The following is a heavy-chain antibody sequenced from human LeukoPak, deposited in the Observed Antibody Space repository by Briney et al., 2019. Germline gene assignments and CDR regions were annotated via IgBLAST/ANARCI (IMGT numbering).Heavy chain of an antibody. CDR3: ASLGYCSSTSCYE. Sequence: SETLSLTCTVSGGSISSTNYYWGWIRQPPGKGLEWIGSMYYRGSTYYSASLKSRVTISVDTSKNQFSLKLSSVTAADTAVYYCASLGYCSSTSCYEWGQGTLVTVSS. J-gene: IGHJ4*02. D-gene: IGHD2-2*01. CDR2: MYYRGST. CDR1: GGSISSTNYY. V-gene: IGHV4-39*01.